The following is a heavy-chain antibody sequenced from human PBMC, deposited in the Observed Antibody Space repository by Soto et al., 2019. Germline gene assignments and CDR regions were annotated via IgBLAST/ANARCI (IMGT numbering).Heavy chain of an antibody. V-gene: IGHV4-59*01. J-gene: IGHJ6*02. CDR1: GGSISSYY. CDR2: IYYSGST. D-gene: IGHD6-19*01. Sequence: SETLSLTCTVSGGSISSYYWSWIRQPPGKGLEWIGYIYYSGSTNYNPSLKSRVTISVDTSKNQFSLKLSSVTAADTAVYYCARWGQWLDSYYGMDVWGQGTTVTVSS. CDR3: ARWGQWLDSYYGMDV.